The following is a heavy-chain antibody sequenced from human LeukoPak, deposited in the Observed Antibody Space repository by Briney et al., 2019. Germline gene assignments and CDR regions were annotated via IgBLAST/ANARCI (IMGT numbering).Heavy chain of an antibody. CDR3: ARQYNTGWPYFDY. CDR2: IYYSGST. Sequence: SETLSLTCTVSGGSISSTIYYWGWIRQPPGKGLEWIGSIYYSGSTYYNPSLKSRVTMSVDTSKNQFSLKLSSVTAADTAVYFRARQYNTGWPYFDYWGQGTLVTVPS. D-gene: IGHD6-19*01. J-gene: IGHJ4*02. V-gene: IGHV4-39*01. CDR1: GGSISSTIYY.